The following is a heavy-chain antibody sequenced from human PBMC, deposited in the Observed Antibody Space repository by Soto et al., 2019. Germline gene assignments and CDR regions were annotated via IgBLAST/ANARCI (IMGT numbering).Heavy chain of an antibody. Sequence: QVQLQESGPGLVKPSQTLSITCTVSGGSISSGGYYWSWIRRQPGKGLEWIGYIYYSGSTYYNPSLKSRVTISVDTSKNQFSLKLSSVTAADTAVYYCARDNLVGGYGDYVDYWGQGTLVTVSS. CDR3: ARDNLVGGYGDYVDY. CDR1: GGSISSGGYY. J-gene: IGHJ4*02. V-gene: IGHV4-31*03. CDR2: IYYSGST. D-gene: IGHD4-17*01.